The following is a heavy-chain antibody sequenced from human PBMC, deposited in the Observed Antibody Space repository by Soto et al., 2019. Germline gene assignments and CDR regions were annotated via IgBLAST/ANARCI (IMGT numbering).Heavy chain of an antibody. CDR2: VYYSGTT. CDR1: GASINNNDYY. CDR3: ARMSYFYNKWYFDL. Sequence: QLQESGPGLVKPSQTLSLTCTVSGASINNNDYYWGWIRQTPGKVLEWIGYVYYSGTTHYIPSIKTPLSMSIDKSQNQYTMKLNCVTAADTATYYCARMSYFYNKWYFDLWGRGTLVTVSS. J-gene: IGHJ2*01. V-gene: IGHV4-30-4*01. D-gene: IGHD3-22*01.